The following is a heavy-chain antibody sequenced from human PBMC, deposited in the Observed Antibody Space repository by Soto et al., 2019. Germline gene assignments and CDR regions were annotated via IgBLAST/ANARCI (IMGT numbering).Heavy chain of an antibody. CDR2: VNPSGGST. V-gene: IGHV1-46*01. CDR1: GYLFTAYS. Sequence: VKVSCKASGYLFTAYSMHWVRLAPGQGLEWMGVVNPSGGSTKYAQNFQGRVTMTRDTSTTTIYMELSSLRSDDTAIYYCAREENCSGGTCYSEYFHRWGQGTLVTVSS. J-gene: IGHJ1*01. CDR3: AREENCSGGTCYSEYFHR. D-gene: IGHD2-15*01.